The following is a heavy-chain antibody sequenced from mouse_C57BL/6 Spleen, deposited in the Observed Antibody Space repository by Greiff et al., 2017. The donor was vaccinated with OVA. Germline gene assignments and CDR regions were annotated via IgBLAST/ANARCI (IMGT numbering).Heavy chain of an antibody. CDR3: AREGITTVGPFAY. J-gene: IGHJ3*01. D-gene: IGHD1-1*01. CDR1: GYAFSSYW. Sequence: VKLVESGAELVKPGASVKISCKASGYAFSSYWMNWVKQRPGKGLEWIGQIYPGDGDTNYNGKFKGKATLTADKSSSTAYMQLSSLTSEDSAVYFCAREGITTVGPFAYWGQGTLVTVSA. V-gene: IGHV1-80*01. CDR2: IYPGDGDT.